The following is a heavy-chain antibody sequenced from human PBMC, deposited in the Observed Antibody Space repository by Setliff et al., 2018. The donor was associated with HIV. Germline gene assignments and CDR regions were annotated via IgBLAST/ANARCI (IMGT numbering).Heavy chain of an antibody. CDR3: ARDSPLSHFDY. V-gene: IGHV3-30*07. Sequence: GGSLRLSCAASGFIFSSYAMHWVRQAPGKGLEWVAVMSYDGNNKYYADSVRGRFTISRDNYKNTLYLQMNSLRPEDTAVYYCARDSPLSHFDYWGQGILVTVSS. CDR1: GFIFSSYA. J-gene: IGHJ4*02. CDR2: MSYDGNNK.